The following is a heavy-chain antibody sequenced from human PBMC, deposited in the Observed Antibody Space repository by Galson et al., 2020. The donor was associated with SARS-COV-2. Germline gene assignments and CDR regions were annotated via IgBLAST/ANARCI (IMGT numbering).Heavy chain of an antibody. V-gene: IGHV2-70*01. CDR3: ARTHYDILTGYYLTFDY. Sequence: SGSTLVKPTQTLTLTCTFSGFSLSTSGMCVSWIRQPPGKALEWLALIDWDDDKYSSTSLKTRLTISKDTSKNQVVLTMTNMDPVDTATYYCARTHYDILTGYYLTFDYWGQGTLVTFSS. J-gene: IGHJ4*02. CDR1: GFSLSTSGMC. CDR2: IDWDDDK. D-gene: IGHD3-9*01.